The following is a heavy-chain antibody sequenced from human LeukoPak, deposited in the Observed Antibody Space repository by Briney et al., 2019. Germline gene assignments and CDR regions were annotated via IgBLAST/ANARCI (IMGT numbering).Heavy chain of an antibody. V-gene: IGHV3-23*01. J-gene: IGHJ4*02. CDR3: AKSNGYTNSWYDY. Sequence: PVGSLRVSCAASGFTFSNYAMSWVRQAPGKGLEWVSGISASGGSTYYAHSVNGRFTISRDNSKNTVSLQMDSLRAEDTALYYCAKSNGYTNSWYDYWGQAAMASVSS. D-gene: IGHD6-13*01. CDR2: ISASGGST. CDR1: GFTFSNYA.